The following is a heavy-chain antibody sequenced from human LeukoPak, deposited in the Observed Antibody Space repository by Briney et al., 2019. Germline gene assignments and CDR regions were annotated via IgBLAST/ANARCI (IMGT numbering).Heavy chain of an antibody. V-gene: IGHV4-59*08. CDR1: GGSISSYY. CDR2: IYYSGST. D-gene: IGHD1-26*01. Sequence: PSETLSLTCTVSGGSISSYYWSWIRQPPGKGLEWIGYIYYSGSTNYNPSLKSRVTISVDTSKSQFSLKMTSVTAADTAVYYCARQGSGGRAFDIWGQGTMVTVSS. CDR3: ARQGSGGRAFDI. J-gene: IGHJ3*02.